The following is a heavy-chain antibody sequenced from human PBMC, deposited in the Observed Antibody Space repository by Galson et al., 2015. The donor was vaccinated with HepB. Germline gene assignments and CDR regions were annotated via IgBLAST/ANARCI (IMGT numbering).Heavy chain of an antibody. CDR2: INPNSGGT. V-gene: IGHV1-2*02. Sequence: SVKVSCKASGYTFTGYYMHWVRRAPGQGLEWMGWINPNSGGTNYAQKFQGRVTMTRDTSITTAYMELSRLSSDDTAVYYCARPLVWSHPDAFNIWGQGTMVTVSS. J-gene: IGHJ3*02. CDR1: GYTFTGYY. D-gene: IGHD3-3*01. CDR3: ARPLVWSHPDAFNI.